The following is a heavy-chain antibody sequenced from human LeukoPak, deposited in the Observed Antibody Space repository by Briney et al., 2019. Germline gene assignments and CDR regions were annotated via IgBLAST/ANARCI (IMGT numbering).Heavy chain of an antibody. J-gene: IGHJ6*03. CDR1: GESFTTFY. V-gene: IGHV4-34*01. Sequence: SETLSLTCAVYGESFTTFYWGWIRQTPGKGLEWIGEINHTGSTNHNPSLKSRVTISIDTSKNQFSLKLNSVTAADTAVYYCARRVKVNFVGLFGEDNNYYYMDVWGKGTTVTVS. CDR2: INHTGST. D-gene: IGHD3-10*02. CDR3: ARRVKVNFVGLFGEDNNYYYMDV.